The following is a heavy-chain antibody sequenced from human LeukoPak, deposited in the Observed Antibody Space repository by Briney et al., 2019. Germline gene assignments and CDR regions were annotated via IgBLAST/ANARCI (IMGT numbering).Heavy chain of an antibody. CDR2: IKQDGSEK. Sequence: TGGSLRLSCAASGFTFSSYWMSWVRQAPGKGLEWVANIKQDGSEKYYVDSVKGRFTISRDNAKNSLYLQMNSLRAEDTAVYYCARDTGIQLWSYYFDYWGQGTLVTVSS. D-gene: IGHD5-18*01. J-gene: IGHJ4*02. V-gene: IGHV3-7*01. CDR1: GFTFSSYW. CDR3: ARDTGIQLWSYYFDY.